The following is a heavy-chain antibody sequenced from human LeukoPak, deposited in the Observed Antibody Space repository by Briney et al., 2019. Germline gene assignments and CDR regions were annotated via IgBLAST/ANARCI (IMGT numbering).Heavy chain of an antibody. CDR1: GGTFSSYA. D-gene: IGHD6-19*01. J-gene: IGHJ6*03. V-gene: IGHV1-69*06. CDR2: IIPIFGTA. Sequence: SVKVSCKASGGTFSSYAISWVRQAPGQGLEWMGGIIPIFGTANYAQKFQGRVTITADKSTSTAYMELSSLRSADTAVYYCARDSGGGWSNYYYMDVWGKGTTVTISS. CDR3: ARDSGGGWSNYYYMDV.